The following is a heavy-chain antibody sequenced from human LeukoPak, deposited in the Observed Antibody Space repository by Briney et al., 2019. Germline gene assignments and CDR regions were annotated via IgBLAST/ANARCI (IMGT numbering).Heavy chain of an antibody. V-gene: IGHV3-48*03. J-gene: IGHJ6*02. CDR1: GFTFSSYE. CDR3: ARDDNSYYYAMDV. D-gene: IGHD3-22*01. CDR2: ISSSGSTI. Sequence: SGGSLRLSCAASGFTFSSYEMYWVRQVPGKGLEWVSYISSSGSTIYYADSVKGRFTISRDNAKNSLYLQMNSLRAEDTAVYYCARDDNSYYYAMDVWGQGTTVTVSS.